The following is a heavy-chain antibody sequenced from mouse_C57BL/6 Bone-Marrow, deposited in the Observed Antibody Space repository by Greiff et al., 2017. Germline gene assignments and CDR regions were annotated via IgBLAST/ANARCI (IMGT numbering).Heavy chain of an antibody. V-gene: IGHV2-5*01. CDR3: AKAVRALYYAMDY. Sequence: VQLQQSGPGLVQPSPSLSITCTVSGFSLTSSGVHWVRQSPGKGLEWMGVICRGGSTDYNAAFMSRLSITKDNSKSQVFFKMNRLQAEDTAIYYCAKAVRALYYAMDYWGQGTSITVSA. D-gene: IGHD1-1*01. J-gene: IGHJ4*01. CDR2: ICRGGST. CDR1: GFSLTSSG.